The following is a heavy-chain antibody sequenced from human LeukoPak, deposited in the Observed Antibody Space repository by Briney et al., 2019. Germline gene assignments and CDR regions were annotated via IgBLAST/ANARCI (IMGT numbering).Heavy chain of an antibody. V-gene: IGHV4-39*07. CDR2: INYGGIT. D-gene: IGHD3-9*01. CDR3: ARGNVLRYFDWLLSPFDY. Sequence: SETLSLTCTVFGGSISSSNYYWGWIRQPPGKGLEWIGSINYGGITYYNPSLKSRLTISVDTSKNQFSLKLGSVTAADTAVYYCARGNVLRYFDWLLSPFDYWGQGTLVTVSS. CDR1: GGSISSSNYY. J-gene: IGHJ4*02.